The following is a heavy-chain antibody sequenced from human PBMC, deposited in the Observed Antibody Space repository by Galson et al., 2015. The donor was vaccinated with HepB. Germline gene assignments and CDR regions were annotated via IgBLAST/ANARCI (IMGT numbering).Heavy chain of an antibody. CDR2: INPNSGGT. CDR1: GYTFTGYY. D-gene: IGHD5-12*01. Sequence: SVKVSCKASGYTFTGYYMHWVRQAPGQGLEWMGWINPNSGGTNYAQKFQGWVTMTRDTSISTAYMELSRLRSDDTAVYYCARGFRWGYSGYDSAFDIWGQGTMVTVSS. CDR3: ARGFRWGYSGYDSAFDI. V-gene: IGHV1-2*04. J-gene: IGHJ3*02.